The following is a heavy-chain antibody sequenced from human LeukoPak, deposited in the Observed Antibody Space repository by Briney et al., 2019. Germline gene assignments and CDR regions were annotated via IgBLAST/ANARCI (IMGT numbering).Heavy chain of an antibody. CDR1: GGSIRSYQ. D-gene: IGHD1-26*01. Sequence: PSETLSLTCTVSGGSIRSYQWSWIRQPPGKGLEWVGYIYYSGSTNYNPSLKSRVTISVDTTKNQFSLRLTSMTAADTAVYYCARDQGAFYSGSWFDYWGQGTLLTVSS. CDR3: ARDQGAFYSGSWFDY. CDR2: IYYSGST. V-gene: IGHV4-59*01. J-gene: IGHJ4*02.